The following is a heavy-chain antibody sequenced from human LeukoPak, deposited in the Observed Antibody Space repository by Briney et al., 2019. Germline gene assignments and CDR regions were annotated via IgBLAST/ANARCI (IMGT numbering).Heavy chain of an antibody. CDR1: GFTFSSYG. CDR2: IWYDGSNK. CDR3: ARDYSYSSGWNYFDY. V-gene: IGHV3-33*01. D-gene: IGHD6-19*01. Sequence: GGSLRLSCAASGFTFSSYGMHWVRQAPGKGLEGVAVIWYDGSNKYYADSVKGRFTISRDNSKNTLYLQMNSLRAEDTAVYYCARDYSYSSGWNYFDYWGQGTLVTVSS. J-gene: IGHJ4*02.